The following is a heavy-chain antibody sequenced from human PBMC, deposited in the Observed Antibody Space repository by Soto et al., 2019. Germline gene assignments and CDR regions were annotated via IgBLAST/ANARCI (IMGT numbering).Heavy chain of an antibody. Sequence: QITLNESGPTAVRPTETLTLTCRFSGFSLTTSGVGVGWIRQSPGKDPEWLALIYWDDDKRYRASLKSRLTITKDTCKKQVVLTVSDLDPTDTATYYCAHRVLRTVFGLVTTTAIYFDFWCPGTPVAVSS. CDR1: GFSLTTSGVG. CDR2: IYWDDDK. V-gene: IGHV2-5*02. J-gene: IGHJ4*02. D-gene: IGHD3-3*01. CDR3: AHRVLRTVFGLVTTTAIYFDF.